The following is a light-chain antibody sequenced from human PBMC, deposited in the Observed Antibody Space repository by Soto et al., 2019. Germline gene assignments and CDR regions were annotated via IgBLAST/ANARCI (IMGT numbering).Light chain of an antibody. J-gene: IGKJ5*01. CDR3: QHYGSSLLT. CDR1: QSVSSSY. CDR2: GTS. Sequence: EIVLTQSPGTLSLSPGERATLSCRASQSVSSSYLAWYQQKPGQAPRLLIYGTSSRAAGIPDRFSGSGSGTDFALTISILEAEDSAVYYCQHYGSSLLTFGGGTRLEIK. V-gene: IGKV3-20*01.